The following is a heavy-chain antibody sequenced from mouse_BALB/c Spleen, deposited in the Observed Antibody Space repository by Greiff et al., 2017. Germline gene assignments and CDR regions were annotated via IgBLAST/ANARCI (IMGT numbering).Heavy chain of an antibody. CDR3: ASPFITTVVAKDYYAMDY. Sequence: EVKLVESGGGLVKPGGSLKLSCAASGFTFSSYAMSWVRQTPEKRLEWVATISSGGSYTYYPDSVKGRFTISRDNTKNTLYLQMSSLRSEDTAMYYCASPFITTVVAKDYYAMDYWGQGTSVTVSS. CDR1: GFTFSSYA. D-gene: IGHD1-1*01. V-gene: IGHV5-9-3*01. CDR2: ISSGGSYT. J-gene: IGHJ4*01.